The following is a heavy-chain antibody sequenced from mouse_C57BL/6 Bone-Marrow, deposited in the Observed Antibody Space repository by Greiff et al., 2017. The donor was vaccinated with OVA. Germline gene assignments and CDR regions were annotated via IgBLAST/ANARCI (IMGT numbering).Heavy chain of an antibody. CDR3: ALYDYGSSHWYFDV. CDR1: GYTFTSYW. D-gene: IGHD1-1*01. J-gene: IGHJ1*03. V-gene: IGHV1-55*01. Sequence: QVQLQQPGAELVKPGASVKMSCKASGYTFTSYWITWVKQRPGQGLEWIGDIYPGSGSTNYNEKFKSKATLTVDTSSSTAYMQLSSLTSEDSAVYYCALYDYGSSHWYFDVWGTGTTVTVSS. CDR2: IYPGSGST.